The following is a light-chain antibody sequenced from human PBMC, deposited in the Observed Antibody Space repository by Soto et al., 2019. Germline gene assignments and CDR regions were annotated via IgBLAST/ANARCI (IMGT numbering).Light chain of an antibody. CDR2: GAS. Sequence: EIVLTQSPGTLSLSPGEGGTLSCRASQSVCSRCLAWYQQKPGQAPRLLIFGASSRATGIPDTFSGSGSGTDFTLTISRLEPEESALYYCQHYGSTPWTFGQGTKVEI. CDR3: QHYGSTPWT. J-gene: IGKJ1*01. V-gene: IGKV3-20*01. CDR1: QSVCSRC.